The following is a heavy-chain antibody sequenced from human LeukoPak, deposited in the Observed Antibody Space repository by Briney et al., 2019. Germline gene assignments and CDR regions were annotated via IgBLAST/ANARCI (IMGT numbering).Heavy chain of an antibody. J-gene: IGHJ3*02. Sequence: ASVKVSCKASGYTFTSYYMHWVRQAPGQGLEWMGWINPNSGGTTYAQIFQGRVTMTRDTSISTAYMELSRLRSDDTAAYYCARRVPAGIGAFDIWGQGTMVTVSS. CDR1: GYTFTSYY. D-gene: IGHD2-2*02. CDR3: ARRVPAGIGAFDI. CDR2: INPNSGGT. V-gene: IGHV1-2*02.